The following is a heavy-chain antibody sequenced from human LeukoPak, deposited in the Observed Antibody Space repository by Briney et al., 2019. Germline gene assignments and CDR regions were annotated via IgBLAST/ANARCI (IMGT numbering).Heavy chain of an antibody. V-gene: IGHV3-23*01. CDR3: AKDRYVAVTNTDGYFDY. CDR2: ISDAGDRT. Sequence: GGSLRLSCAASGFTFGNDAMNWIRRAPGKGLEWVSGISDAGDRTYYAASVKGRFTISRDNSKNTLYLQMNSLRAEDTAIYFCAKDRYVAVTNTDGYFDYWGQGTLVTVSS. D-gene: IGHD6-19*01. J-gene: IGHJ4*02. CDR1: GFTFGNDA.